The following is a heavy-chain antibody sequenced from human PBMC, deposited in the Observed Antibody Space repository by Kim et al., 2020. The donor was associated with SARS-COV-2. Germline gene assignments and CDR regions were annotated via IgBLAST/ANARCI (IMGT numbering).Heavy chain of an antibody. CDR1: GGSFSGYY. CDR3: ARGRWEIVVVPAAMPAKQVYYYGMDV. V-gene: IGHV4-34*01. J-gene: IGHJ6*02. D-gene: IGHD2-2*01. CDR2: INHSGST. Sequence: SETLSLTCAVYGGSFSGYYWSWIRQPPGKGLEWIGEINHSGSTNYNPSLKSRVTISVDTSKNQFSLKLSSVTAADTAVYYCARGRWEIVVVPAAMPAKQVYYYGMDVWGQGTTVTVSS.